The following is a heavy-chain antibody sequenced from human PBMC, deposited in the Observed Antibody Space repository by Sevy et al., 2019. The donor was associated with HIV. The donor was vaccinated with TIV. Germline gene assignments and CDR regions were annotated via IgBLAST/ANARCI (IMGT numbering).Heavy chain of an antibody. D-gene: IGHD6-6*01. CDR1: GDSISSSSYY. Sequence: SETLSLTCTVSGDSISSSSYYWGWIRQPPGKGLEWIGSVYYTGISFSTPSLKSRVTISVDTSKNQFSLKLTSVTAADTAGYYCARRRSGSSSGRWFDPWGQGALVTVSS. CDR2: VYYTGIS. CDR3: ARRRSGSSSGRWFDP. J-gene: IGHJ5*02. V-gene: IGHV4-39*01.